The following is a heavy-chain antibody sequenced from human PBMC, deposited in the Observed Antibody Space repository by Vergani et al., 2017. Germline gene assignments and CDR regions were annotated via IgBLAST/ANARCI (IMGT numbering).Heavy chain of an antibody. CDR2: IWFDGNNK. J-gene: IGHJ6*03. D-gene: IGHD2-8*01. CDR3: ARSGYCAHGVCYMTYYYYMDV. Sequence: QVQLVESGGGVVQPGRSLRLSCVVSGFIFSSYGMHWVRQAPGKGLEWVAVIWFDGNNKYYADSVKGRFTVSRDNSKNTLYLQMNNLRAADTAVYYCARSGYCAHGVCYMTYYYYMDVWGKGTAVTVSS. V-gene: IGHV3-33*01. CDR1: GFIFSSYG.